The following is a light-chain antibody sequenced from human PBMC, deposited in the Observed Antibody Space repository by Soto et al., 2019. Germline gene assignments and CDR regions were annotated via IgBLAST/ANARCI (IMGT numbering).Light chain of an antibody. Sequence: EIVMTQSPATLSVSRGERATLSRRASQSVSSNLAWYQQKPGQAPRLLIYDASSRATGIPDRFRGSGSGTDFTLTISRLEPEDFAVYSCQQYGSSPTFGQGTKVDIK. CDR3: QQYGSSPT. CDR1: QSVSSN. V-gene: IGKV3-20*01. J-gene: IGKJ1*01. CDR2: DAS.